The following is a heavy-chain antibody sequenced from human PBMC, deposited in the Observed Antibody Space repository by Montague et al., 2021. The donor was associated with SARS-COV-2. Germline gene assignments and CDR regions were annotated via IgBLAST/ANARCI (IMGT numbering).Heavy chain of an antibody. CDR1: GGSSTNYF. CDR2: ITHTGNR. V-gene: IGHV4-34*01. CDR3: ARGTGQQLVFSYVYYGMDI. D-gene: IGHD5-24*01. Sequence: SETLSFTCAVYGGSSTNYFWTWIRQTPAKGLEWIGEITHTGNRDFNPSLKSRVILSVDKSKSQFSLKLTSVTAADTGVYYCARGTGQQLVFSYVYYGMDIWGQGTTVSVSS. J-gene: IGHJ6*02.